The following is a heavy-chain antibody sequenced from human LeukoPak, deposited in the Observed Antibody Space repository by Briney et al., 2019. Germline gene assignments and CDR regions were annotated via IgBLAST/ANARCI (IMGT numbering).Heavy chain of an antibody. J-gene: IGHJ4*02. CDR2: ISGSGGST. CDR3: ARDSDYSNF. Sequence: GGSLRLSCAASGFTFSSYAMSWVRQAPGKGLEWVSAISGSGGSTYYADSVKGRFTISRDNAKNSLYLQMNSLRAEDTALYYCARDSDYSNFWGQGTLVTVS. D-gene: IGHD4-11*01. V-gene: IGHV3-23*01. CDR1: GFTFSSYA.